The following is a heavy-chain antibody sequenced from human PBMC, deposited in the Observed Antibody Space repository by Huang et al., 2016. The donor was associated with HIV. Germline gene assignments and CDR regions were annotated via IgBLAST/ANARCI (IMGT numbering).Heavy chain of an antibody. Sequence: EVQLVESGGGLVKPGGSLRLSCVASGFTFSGYNMNWVRQAQGKGLGWVSSISSSRNNIYYAGSLRGRVTIARDNAKNSLYLQMNSLRAEDTAGYYCARDRSSGWYFDYWGQGALVTVSS. D-gene: IGHD6-19*01. V-gene: IGHV3-21*01. CDR3: ARDRSSGWYFDY. J-gene: IGHJ4*02. CDR1: GFTFSGYN. CDR2: ISSSRNNI.